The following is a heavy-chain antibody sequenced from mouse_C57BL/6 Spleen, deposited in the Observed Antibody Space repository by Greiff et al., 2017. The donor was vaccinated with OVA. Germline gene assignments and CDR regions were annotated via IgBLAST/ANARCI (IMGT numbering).Heavy chain of an antibody. J-gene: IGHJ4*01. CDR1: GYTFTDYY. CDR2: INPNNGGT. CDR3: ARRVGLYAMDY. D-gene: IGHD1-1*02. Sequence: EVQLQQSGPELVKPGASVKISCKASGYTFTDYYMNWVKQSHGESLEWIGDINPNNGGTSYNQKFKGKATLTVDKSSSTAYMELRSLTSEDSAVYYCARRVGLYAMDYWGQGTSVTVSS. V-gene: IGHV1-26*01.